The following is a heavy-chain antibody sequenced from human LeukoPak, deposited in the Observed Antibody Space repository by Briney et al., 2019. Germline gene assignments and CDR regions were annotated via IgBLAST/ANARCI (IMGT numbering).Heavy chain of an antibody. CDR3: ARGAAAAAYDY. V-gene: IGHV4-31*03. Sequence: SETLSLTCTVSGGSISSGGYYWSWIRQHPGKGLEWIGYIYYSGSTYYNPSLKSRATISVDTSKNQFSLKLSSVTAADTAVYYCARGAAAAAYDYWGQGTLVTVSS. J-gene: IGHJ4*02. D-gene: IGHD6-13*01. CDR2: IYYSGST. CDR1: GGSISSGGYY.